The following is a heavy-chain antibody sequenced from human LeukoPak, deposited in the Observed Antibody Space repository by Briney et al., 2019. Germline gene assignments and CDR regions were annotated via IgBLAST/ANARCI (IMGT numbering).Heavy chain of an antibody. Sequence: GGSLRLSCAASGFTFSSYSMNWVRQAPGKGLEWVSHITASSTAMFYADSVKGRFTISRDNAKNSLYLQMNSLRDEDTAVYYCASSGSYRFDYWGQGTLVTVSS. CDR3: ASSGSYRFDY. V-gene: IGHV3-48*02. CDR2: ITASSTAM. J-gene: IGHJ4*02. D-gene: IGHD1-26*01. CDR1: GFTFSSYS.